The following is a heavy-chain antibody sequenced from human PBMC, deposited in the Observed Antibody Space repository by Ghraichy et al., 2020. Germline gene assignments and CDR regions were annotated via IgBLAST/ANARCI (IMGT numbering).Heavy chain of an antibody. D-gene: IGHD6-13*01. CDR3: ERGSRIAAAGTYWYFDL. CDR2: IYTSGST. V-gene: IGHV4-4*07. J-gene: IGHJ2*01. Sequence: SETLSLTCTVSGGSISSYYWSWIRQPAGKGLEWIGRIYTSGSTNYNPSLKSRVTMSVDTSKNQFSLKLSSVTAADTAVYYCERGSRIAAAGTYWYFDLWGRGTLVTVSS. CDR1: GGSISSYY.